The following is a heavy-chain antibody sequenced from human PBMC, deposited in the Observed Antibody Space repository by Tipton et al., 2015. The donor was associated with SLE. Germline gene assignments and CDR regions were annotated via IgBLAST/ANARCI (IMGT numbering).Heavy chain of an antibody. CDR1: GFTFSSYG. V-gene: IGHV3-23*01. D-gene: IGHD4-23*01. J-gene: IGHJ4*02. Sequence: SLRLSCAASGFTFSSYGMNWVRQAPGKGLEWLSIIYSGGSTYYADSVRGRFTISRDNSKNTLYLQMNSLRAEDTAIYYCAKDGPIDGVVNYFDYWGQGTLVTVSS. CDR2: IIYSGGST. CDR3: AKDGPIDGVVNYFDY.